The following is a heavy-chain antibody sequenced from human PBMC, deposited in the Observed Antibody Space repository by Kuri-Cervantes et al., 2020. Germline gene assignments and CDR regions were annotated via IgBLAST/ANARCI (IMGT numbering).Heavy chain of an antibody. J-gene: IGHJ4*02. D-gene: IGHD3-10*01. CDR2: IQHSGST. Sequence: LRLSCAVAGGSISSGGYSWSWIRQPPGKGLEWIGYIQHSGSTYYNPSLKSRVTISVDRSKNQFSLKLSSVTAADTAVYYCAVSERYGSDPTGVDYWGQGTLVTVSS. CDR3: AVSERYGSDPTGVDY. V-gene: IGHV4-30-2*01. CDR1: GGSISSGGYS.